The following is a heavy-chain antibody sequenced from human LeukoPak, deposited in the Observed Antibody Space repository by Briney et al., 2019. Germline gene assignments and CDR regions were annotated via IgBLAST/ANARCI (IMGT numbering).Heavy chain of an antibody. Sequence: GESLKISCEGSGYSFSSYWIGWVRQMPGRGLEWMGTIYPGDSDTRYNPSLQGQVTISADKSINTAYLQWSSLKASDTAMYYCARRPNYYDSSGNYYFDYWGQGTLVTVSS. D-gene: IGHD3-22*01. CDR2: IYPGDSDT. CDR3: ARRPNYYDSSGNYYFDY. V-gene: IGHV5-51*01. CDR1: GYSFSSYW. J-gene: IGHJ4*02.